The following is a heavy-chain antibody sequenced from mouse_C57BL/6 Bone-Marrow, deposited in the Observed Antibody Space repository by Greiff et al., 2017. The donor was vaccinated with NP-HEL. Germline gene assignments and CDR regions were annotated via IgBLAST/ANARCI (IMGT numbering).Heavy chain of an antibody. V-gene: IGHV1-55*01. CDR2: IYPGSGST. Sequence: QVQLQQPGAELVKPGASVKMSCKASGYTFTSYWITWVKQRPGQGLEWIGDIYPGSGSTNYNEKFKSKATLTVDTSSSTAYMQLSSLTSEDSAVYYCARAGGNYCTSLDYWGQGTTLTVSS. J-gene: IGHJ2*01. D-gene: IGHD2-1*01. CDR3: ARAGGNYCTSLDY. CDR1: GYTFTSYW.